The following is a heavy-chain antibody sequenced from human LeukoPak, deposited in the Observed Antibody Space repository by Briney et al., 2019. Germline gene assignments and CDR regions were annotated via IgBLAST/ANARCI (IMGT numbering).Heavy chain of an antibody. V-gene: IGHV3-30-3*01. CDR3: ARVSSWEYGDHGFYY. J-gene: IGHJ4*02. CDR1: AFTFNSYA. D-gene: IGHD4-17*01. CDR2: IAYDGSNK. Sequence: GILSLSCAASAFTFNSYAMHWLRQAPGKGLEWVAVIAYDGSNKYYADSGKGPFTSSTANTKNTLYLQMNSLKAEATSEYYCARVSSWEYGDHGFYYRXXVTMVTVCS.